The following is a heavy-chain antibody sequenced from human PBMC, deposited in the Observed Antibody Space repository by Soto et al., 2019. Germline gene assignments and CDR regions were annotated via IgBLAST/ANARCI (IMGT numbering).Heavy chain of an antibody. CDR2: INPNNGGT. Sequence: ASVQVPCKSSGYTFSDFYMHWVRQAPGQGLEWMGWINPNNGGTNYAQKFKGRVTMTTDTSTSTAYMELRSLRSDDTAVYYCARRVGARHNWFDPWGQGTLVTVSS. J-gene: IGHJ5*02. CDR1: GYTFSDFY. CDR3: ARRVGARHNWFDP. D-gene: IGHD1-26*01. V-gene: IGHV1-2*02.